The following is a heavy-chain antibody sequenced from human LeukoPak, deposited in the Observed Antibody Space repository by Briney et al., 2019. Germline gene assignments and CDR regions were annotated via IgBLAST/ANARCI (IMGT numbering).Heavy chain of an antibody. V-gene: IGHV3-74*01. J-gene: IGHJ4*02. CDR3: ARASLVGALRGYFDY. CDR2: INGDGRTT. D-gene: IGHD1-26*01. Sequence: GGSLRLSCTASGFTVTNYWLHWVRQAPGKGLVWVSHINGDGRTTTYADSVRGRFTISRDNAKNSLYLQMNSLRAEDTAVYYCARASLVGALRGYFDYWGQGTLVTVSS. CDR1: GFTVTNYW.